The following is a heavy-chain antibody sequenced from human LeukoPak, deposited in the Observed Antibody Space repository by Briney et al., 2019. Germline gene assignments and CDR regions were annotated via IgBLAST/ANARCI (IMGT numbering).Heavy chain of an antibody. D-gene: IGHD3-9*01. V-gene: IGHV3-66*01. CDR2: IYAAGSI. CDR1: GFIVSDKY. J-gene: IGHJ4*02. CDR3: ATDYDVLTGYYSDVGY. Sequence: GGSLRLSCAASGFIVSDKYMSWVRQAPGKGLEWVSIIYAAGSIYYADSVKGRFTTSRDSSKNTLYLQMNSLRAEDTAVYYCATDYDVLTGYYSDVGYWGQGTLVTVSS.